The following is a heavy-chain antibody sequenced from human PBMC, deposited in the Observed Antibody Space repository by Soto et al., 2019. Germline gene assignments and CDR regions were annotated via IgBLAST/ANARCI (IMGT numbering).Heavy chain of an antibody. D-gene: IGHD1-26*01. Sequence: QVQLVQSGAEVKKPGSSVKVSCKASGDTFSSYAISWVRQAPGQGLEWMGGIIPIFGTANYAQKFQGRVTITADESTSTAYMELSSLRSEDTAVYYCAREVGVTYYYGMDVWGQGTTVTVSS. CDR1: GDTFSSYA. CDR3: AREVGVTYYYGMDV. J-gene: IGHJ6*02. CDR2: IIPIFGTA. V-gene: IGHV1-69*12.